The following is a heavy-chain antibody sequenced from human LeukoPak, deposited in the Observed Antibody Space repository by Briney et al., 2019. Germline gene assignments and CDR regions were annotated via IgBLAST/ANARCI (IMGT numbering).Heavy chain of an antibody. CDR1: GFTFSNAW. D-gene: IGHD3-9*01. CDR3: TTDFQYFDWSDGNAFDI. J-gene: IGHJ3*02. V-gene: IGHV3-15*01. Sequence: AGGSLRLSCAASGFTFSNAWMSWVRQAPGKGLEWVGRIKSKTDGGTTDYAAHVKGRFTISRDDSKNTLYLQMNSLKTDDTAVYYCTTDFQYFDWSDGNAFDIWGQGTMVTVSS. CDR2: IKSKTDGGTT.